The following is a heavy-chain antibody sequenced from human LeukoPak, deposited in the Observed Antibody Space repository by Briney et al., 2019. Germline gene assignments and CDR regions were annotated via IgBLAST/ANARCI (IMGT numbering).Heavy chain of an antibody. D-gene: IGHD3-10*01. CDR3: TRHVITLHRGVTQRREQCFDL. V-gene: IGHV1-2*02. Sequence: ASVKVSCKASGYSFNTYDMNWVRQAPGQGLEWLGWINTDSGCTNYAHKFLGRVTLTRDKADTTAYLEMRGLTSDDTAVYYCTRHVITLHRGVTQRREQCFDLGGQGTLVTVPS. CDR2: INTDSGCT. J-gene: IGHJ4*02. CDR1: GYSFNTYD.